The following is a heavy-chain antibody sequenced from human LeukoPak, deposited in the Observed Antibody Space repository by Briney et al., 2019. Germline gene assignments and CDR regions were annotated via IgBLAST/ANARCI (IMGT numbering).Heavy chain of an antibody. V-gene: IGHV3-23*01. CDR2: ISGSGGST. Sequence: PGRSLRLSCAASGFTFSSYAMSWVRQAPGKGLEGVSAISGSGGSTYYADSVKGRFTISRDNSKNTLYLQMNSLRAEDTAVYYCAKDLISGSYWDFLGQGTLVTVSS. J-gene: IGHJ4*02. D-gene: IGHD1-26*01. CDR1: GFTFSSYA. CDR3: AKDLISGSYWDF.